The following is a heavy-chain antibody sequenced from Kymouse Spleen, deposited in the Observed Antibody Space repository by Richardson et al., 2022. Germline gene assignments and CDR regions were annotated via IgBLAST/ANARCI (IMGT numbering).Heavy chain of an antibody. Sequence: QVQLQESGPGLVKPSQTLSLTCTVSGGSISSGGYYWSWIRQHPGKGLEWIGYIYYSGSTYYNPSLKSRVTISVDTSKNQFSLKLSSVTAADTAVYYCAREGDNWNSNWFDPWGQGTLVTVSS. CDR2: IYYSGST. CDR3: AREGDNWNSNWFDP. J-gene: IGHJ5*02. V-gene: IGHV4-31*03. CDR1: GGSISSGGYY. D-gene: IGHD1-7*01.